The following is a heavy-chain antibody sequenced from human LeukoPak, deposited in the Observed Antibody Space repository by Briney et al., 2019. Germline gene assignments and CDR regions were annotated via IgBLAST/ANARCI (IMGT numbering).Heavy chain of an antibody. Sequence: SETLSLTCAVYGGSFSGYYWSWIRQPPGKGLEWIGEINHSGSTNYNPSLKSRVTISVDTSKNQFSLKLSSVTAADTAAYYCAREPPTNIVVVPAAISAFDIWGQGTMVTVSS. J-gene: IGHJ3*02. V-gene: IGHV4-34*01. CDR3: AREPPTNIVVVPAAISAFDI. CDR1: GGSFSGYY. CDR2: INHSGST. D-gene: IGHD2-2*01.